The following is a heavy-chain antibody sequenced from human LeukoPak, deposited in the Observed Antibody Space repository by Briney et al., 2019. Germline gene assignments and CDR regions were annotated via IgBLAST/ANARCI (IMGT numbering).Heavy chain of an antibody. CDR3: ARLLKRGDRHNSSWYSNY. CDR1: GYTFTGYY. CDR2: INPNSGGT. J-gene: IGHJ4*02. D-gene: IGHD6-13*01. Sequence: ASVKVSCKASGYTFTGYYMHWVRQAPGQGLEWMGWINPNSGGTNYAQKFQGRVTMTRDTSISTAYMELSRLRSDDTAVYYCARLLKRGDRHNSSWYSNYWGQGTLVTVSS. V-gene: IGHV1-2*02.